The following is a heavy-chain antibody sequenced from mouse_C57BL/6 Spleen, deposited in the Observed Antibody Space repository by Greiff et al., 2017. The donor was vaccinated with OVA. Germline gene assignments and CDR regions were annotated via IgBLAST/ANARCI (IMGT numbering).Heavy chain of an antibody. CDR2: ISSGSSTI. D-gene: IGHD1-1*01. CDR1: GFTFSDYG. Sequence: EVQLVESGGGLVKPGGSLKLSCAASGFTFSDYGMHWVRQAPEKGLEWVAYISSGSSTIYYADTVKGRFTISRDNAKNTLFLQMTSLRSEDTAMYYCARPYYGGRYFDVWGTGTTVTVSS. CDR3: ARPYYGGRYFDV. J-gene: IGHJ1*03. V-gene: IGHV5-17*01.